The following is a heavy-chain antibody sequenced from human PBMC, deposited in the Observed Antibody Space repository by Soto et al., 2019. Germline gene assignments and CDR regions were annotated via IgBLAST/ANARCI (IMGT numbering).Heavy chain of an antibody. J-gene: IGHJ4*02. Sequence: GGSLRLSCAASGFTFSSYAMSWVRQAPGKGLEWVSAISGSGASTYYADSVKGRFTISRDNSKNTLYLQMNSLKAEDTAVNYCAHXXWXXXXWGQXXLVTVSS. CDR2: ISGSGAST. CDR3: AHXXWXXXX. CDR1: GFTFSSYA. V-gene: IGHV3-23*01.